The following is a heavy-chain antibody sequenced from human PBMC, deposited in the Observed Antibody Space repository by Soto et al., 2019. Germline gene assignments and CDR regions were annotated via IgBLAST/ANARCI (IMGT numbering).Heavy chain of an antibody. CDR3: ARGLRDSKRGDFDI. Sequence: SETLSLTCTVSGGSISSSSYYWGWIRQPPGKGLEWIGSIYYSGSTYYNPSLKSRVTISVDTSKNQFSLKLSSVTAADTAVYYCARGLRDSKRGDFDIWGQGTMVTLSS. CDR1: GGSISSSSYY. D-gene: IGHD6-13*01. CDR2: IYYSGST. J-gene: IGHJ3*02. V-gene: IGHV4-39*07.